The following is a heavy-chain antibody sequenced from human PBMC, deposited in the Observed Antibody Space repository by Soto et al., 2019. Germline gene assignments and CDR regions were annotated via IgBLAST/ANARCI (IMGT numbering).Heavy chain of an antibody. Sequence: QVQLVQSGAEVKKPGSSVKVSCKASGGTFSNYAISWVRQAPGQGLEWMGGITPFFGTANYAQKFQGRVTITATESMTTAYMELSRLRSEDTAVYYCAQTLGSAVAGPGRFDLWGRGTLVTVSS. CDR2: ITPFFGTA. CDR3: AQTLGSAVAGPGRFDL. CDR1: GGTFSNYA. J-gene: IGHJ2*01. V-gene: IGHV1-69*12. D-gene: IGHD6-19*01.